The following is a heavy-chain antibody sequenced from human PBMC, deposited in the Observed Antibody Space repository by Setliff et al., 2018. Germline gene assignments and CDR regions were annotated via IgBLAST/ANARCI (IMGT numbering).Heavy chain of an antibody. Sequence: PGGSLRLSCGASGFTFFNHAMHWVRQTPGKGLEWVAMIWSDGINKYYGASVKGRFTVSRDNSKKVVYLEMNTLGAEETAMYYCARDDGILYDSSGYTDYWGQGTLVTVFS. CDR1: GFTFFNHA. J-gene: IGHJ4*02. CDR3: ARDDGILYDSSGYTDY. CDR2: IWSDGINK. D-gene: IGHD3-22*01. V-gene: IGHV3-33*01.